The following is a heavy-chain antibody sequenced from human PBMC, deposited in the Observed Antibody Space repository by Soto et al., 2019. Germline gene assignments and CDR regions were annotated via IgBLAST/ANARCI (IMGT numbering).Heavy chain of an antibody. J-gene: IGHJ4*02. CDR1: GFTFRTYR. CDR2: IRSSGVTV. V-gene: IGHV3-48*01. CDR3: ARDAQRGDSGYEYCFDY. D-gene: IGHD5-12*01. Sequence: EVQLVESGGALVQPGGSLRLSCVASGFTFRTYRMNWVRQAPGKGLEWVSHIRSSGVTVYSPDSVKGRFTISRDNAKNSLYWQMNSLRAEDTAVYYCARDAQRGDSGYEYCFDYWGQGTLVTVSS.